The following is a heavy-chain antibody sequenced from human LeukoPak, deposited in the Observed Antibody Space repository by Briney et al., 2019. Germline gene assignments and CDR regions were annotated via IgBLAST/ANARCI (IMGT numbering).Heavy chain of an antibody. V-gene: IGHV3-11*04. Sequence: GGSLRLSCAASGFTFSDYYMSWIRQAPGKGLEWVSYISSSGSTIYYADSVKGRFTISRDNAKNSLYLQMNSLRAEDTAVYYCARVRRYDFWSGYPKHHNWFDPWGQGTLVTVSS. CDR3: ARVRRYDFWSGYPKHHNWFDP. J-gene: IGHJ5*02. CDR2: ISSSGSTI. D-gene: IGHD3-3*01. CDR1: GFTFSDYY.